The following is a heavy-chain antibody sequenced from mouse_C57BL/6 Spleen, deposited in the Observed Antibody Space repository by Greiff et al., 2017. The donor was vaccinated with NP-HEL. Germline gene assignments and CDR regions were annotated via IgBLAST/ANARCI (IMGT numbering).Heavy chain of an antibody. CDR3: ANIYDGYDYAMDY. V-gene: IGHV5-17*01. CDR2: ISSGSSTI. J-gene: IGHJ4*01. Sequence: EVQGVESGGGLVKPGGSLKLSCAASGFTFSDYGMHWVRQAPEKGLEWVAYISSGSSTIYYADTVKGRFTIARDNAKHTLFLQMTSLRYEDTAMYYCANIYDGYDYAMDYWGQRTSVTGSS. D-gene: IGHD2-3*01. CDR1: GFTFSDYG.